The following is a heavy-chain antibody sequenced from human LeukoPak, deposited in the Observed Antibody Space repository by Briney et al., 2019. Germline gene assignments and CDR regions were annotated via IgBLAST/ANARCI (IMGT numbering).Heavy chain of an antibody. Sequence: SETLSLTRTVSGGSINFGAYSWNWIRRPPGKGLEWIGYIYHTGNPYSNPSLKSRVTISLDPSKNHFSLRLTSVTAADTAVYYCARGFFDRGNPGSSFDPWGQGTLVTVSS. J-gene: IGHJ5*02. CDR2: IYHTGNP. CDR3: ARGFFDRGNPGSSFDP. V-gene: IGHV4-30-2*01. D-gene: IGHD3-10*01. CDR1: GGSINFGAYS.